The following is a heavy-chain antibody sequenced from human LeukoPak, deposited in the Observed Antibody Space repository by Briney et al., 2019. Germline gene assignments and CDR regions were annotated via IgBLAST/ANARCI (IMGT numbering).Heavy chain of an antibody. CDR1: GYTLTELS. Sequence: ASVKVSCKVSGYTLTELSMHWVRQAPGKGLEWMGGFDPEDGETIYAQKFQGRLTMTEDTSTDTAYMELSSLRSEDTAVYYCATAAGAPYYYYGMDVWGQGTTVTVSS. D-gene: IGHD6-13*01. CDR2: FDPEDGET. V-gene: IGHV1-24*01. J-gene: IGHJ6*02. CDR3: ATAAGAPYYYYGMDV.